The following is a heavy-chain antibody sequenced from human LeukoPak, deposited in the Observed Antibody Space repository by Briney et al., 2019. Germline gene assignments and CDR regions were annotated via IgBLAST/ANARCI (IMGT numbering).Heavy chain of an antibody. D-gene: IGHD1-26*01. CDR3: ARVKARSGSYSLDY. V-gene: IGHV1-18*01. CDR2: ISAHNGDT. CDR1: GYNFTTYG. J-gene: IGHJ4*02. Sequence: ASVKVSCKASGYNFTTYGISWVRQAPGQGLEWMGWISAHNGDTNYAQRLQGRVTMTTDTSTSTAYMELRSLRSDDTAVYYCARVKARSGSYSLDYWGQGTLVTVSS.